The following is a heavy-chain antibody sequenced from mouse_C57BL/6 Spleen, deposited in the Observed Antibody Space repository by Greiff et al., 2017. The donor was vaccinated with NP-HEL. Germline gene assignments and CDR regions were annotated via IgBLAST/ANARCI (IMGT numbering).Heavy chain of an antibody. CDR3: ARDGYYREFAY. V-gene: IGHV1-64*01. J-gene: IGHJ3*01. D-gene: IGHD2-3*01. Sequence: QVQLKQPGAELVKPGASVKLSCKASGYTFTSYWMHWVKQRPGQGLEWIGMIHPNSGSTNYNEKFKSKATLTVDKSSSTAYMQLSSLTSEDSAVYYCARDGYYREFAYWGQGTLVTVSA. CDR2: IHPNSGST. CDR1: GYTFTSYW.